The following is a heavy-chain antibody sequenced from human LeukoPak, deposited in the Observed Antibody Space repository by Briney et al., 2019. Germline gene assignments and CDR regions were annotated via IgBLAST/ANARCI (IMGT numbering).Heavy chain of an antibody. J-gene: IGHJ4*01. D-gene: IGHD6-6*01. CDR3: ARDDRDISSFRFDY. CDR2: ISSHSRDI. Sequence: PGGSLRLSCAASGFTFNTYSTNWVRQAPGKGLELVSSISSHSRDIYYADSVKGRFTISRDNAKNSLHLQMNSLRAEDTAVYYCARDDRDISSFRFDYWGHGILVTVSS. V-gene: IGHV3-21*01. CDR1: GFTFNTYS.